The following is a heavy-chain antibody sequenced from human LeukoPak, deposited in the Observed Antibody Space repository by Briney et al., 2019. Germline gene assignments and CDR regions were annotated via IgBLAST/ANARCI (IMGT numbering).Heavy chain of an antibody. CDR2: INGDGSST. D-gene: IGHD2-21*02. V-gene: IGHV3-74*01. CDR1: GFTFRSYW. Sequence: GGSLRPSYAAAGFTFRSYWTHWVRHAARNWMVWVSRINGDGSSTSYADSVEGRFTTARDTAKNTLYQQMNSLTAEDTAVYYCARDLEPQNVYCGGDCYSFDVFDIWGQGTMVTVSS. J-gene: IGHJ3*02. CDR3: ARDLEPQNVYCGGDCYSFDVFDI.